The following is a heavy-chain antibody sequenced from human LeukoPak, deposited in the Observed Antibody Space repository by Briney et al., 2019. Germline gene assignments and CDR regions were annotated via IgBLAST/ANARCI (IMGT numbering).Heavy chain of an antibody. V-gene: IGHV3-23*01. D-gene: IGHD3-3*01. CDR3: AKTTIFGVVILRAGFDY. CDR1: GFTFSSYA. Sequence: GGSLRLSCAASGFTFSSYAMSWVRQAPGKGLEWVSAISGSGGSTYYADSVKGRFTISRDNSKNTLYLQMNSLRAEDTAVYYYAKTTIFGVVILRAGFDYWGQGTLVTVSS. CDR2: ISGSGGST. J-gene: IGHJ4*02.